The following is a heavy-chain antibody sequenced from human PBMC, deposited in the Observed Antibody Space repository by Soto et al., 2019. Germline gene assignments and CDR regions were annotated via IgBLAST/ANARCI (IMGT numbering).Heavy chain of an antibody. CDR3: ARRLSASGTYYDPYFDY. J-gene: IGHJ4*02. D-gene: IGHD3-10*01. Sequence: PSETLSLTCTVSGGSISSYYWSWIRQPPGKGLEWIGYIYYSGTTNYNPSLKSRVTISVDTSRNLFFLKLSSVTAADTAVYYCARRLSASGTYYDPYFDYWGQGTLVTVSS. V-gene: IGHV4-59*08. CDR2: IYYSGTT. CDR1: GGSISSYY.